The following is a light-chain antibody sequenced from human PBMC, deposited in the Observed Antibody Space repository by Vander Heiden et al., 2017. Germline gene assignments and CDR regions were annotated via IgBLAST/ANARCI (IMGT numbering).Light chain of an antibody. CDR3: NSRDSSGNHFV. CDR2: GRN. J-gene: IGLJ1*01. V-gene: IGLV3-19*01. CDR1: SLRNYF. Sequence: SSELTQDPAVSVALGQTVKITCQGDSLRNYFSNWYQQKPGQAPVLVRYGRNNRPSGIPDRFSGSDSGNTASLTITGAQSEDEADYYCNSRDSSGNHFVFGGGTKVTVL.